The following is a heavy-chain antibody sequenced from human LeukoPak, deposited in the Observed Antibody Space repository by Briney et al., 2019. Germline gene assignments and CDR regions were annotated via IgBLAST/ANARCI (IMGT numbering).Heavy chain of an antibody. CDR3: ARGWDYYYGMDV. Sequence: SETLSLTCTVSGGSISSYYWSWIRQPPGKVLEWIGYIYYSGSTNYNPSLKSRVTISVDTSKNQFSLKLSSVTAADTAVYYCARGWDYYYGMDVWGQGTTVTVSS. CDR2: IYYSGST. J-gene: IGHJ6*02. CDR1: GGSISSYY. V-gene: IGHV4-59*01. D-gene: IGHD1-26*01.